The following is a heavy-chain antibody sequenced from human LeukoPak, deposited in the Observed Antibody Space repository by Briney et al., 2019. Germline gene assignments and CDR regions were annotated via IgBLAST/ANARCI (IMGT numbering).Heavy chain of an antibody. D-gene: IGHD3-10*01. CDR2: FYYSGRT. CDR3: ARDQEKGFGELLNAFDI. V-gene: IGHV4-30-4*07. J-gene: IGHJ3*02. Sequence: SETLSLTCAVSGGSISSGVYSWSWIRQPPGKGLEWIGYFYYSGRTYYNPPLNSRVTISVDTSKNQFSLQLNSVTPEDTAVYYCARDQEKGFGELLNAFDIWGQGTMVTVSS. CDR1: GGSISSGVYS.